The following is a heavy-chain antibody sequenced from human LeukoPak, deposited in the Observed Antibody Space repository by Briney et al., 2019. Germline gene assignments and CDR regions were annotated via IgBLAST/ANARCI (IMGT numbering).Heavy chain of an antibody. CDR1: GGSISPYY. CDR2: IYYSGST. V-gene: IGHV4-59*01. J-gene: IGHJ4*02. Sequence: PSETLSLTCTVSGGSISPYYWSWIRQPPGKGLERIGYIYYSGSTNYNPSLKSRVTMSVDTSKNQFSLKLSSVTAADTAVYYCARYDWGKYFDYWGQGTLVTVSS. CDR3: ARYDWGKYFDY. D-gene: IGHD3-16*01.